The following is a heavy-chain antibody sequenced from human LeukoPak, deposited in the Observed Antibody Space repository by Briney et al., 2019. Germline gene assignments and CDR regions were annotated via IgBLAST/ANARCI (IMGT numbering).Heavy chain of an antibody. CDR2: FKTNYNQV. D-gene: IGHD4-11*01. V-gene: IGHV3-23*05. CDR1: GFTFSDYA. Sequence: QAGGSLRLSCVASGFTFSDYAMNWVRQAPRKGLEWVSTFKTNYNQVYYAESVRGRFTISTDNSKNTAYLQMNSLRVEDTALYYCARSVPDYTRFDFWGQGALVTVSS. CDR3: ARSVPDYTRFDF. J-gene: IGHJ4*02.